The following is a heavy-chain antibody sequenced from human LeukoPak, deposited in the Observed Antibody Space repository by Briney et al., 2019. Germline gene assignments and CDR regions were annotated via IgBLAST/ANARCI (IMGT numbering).Heavy chain of an antibody. CDR2: ISHSGNT. CDR1: GFSISSGHY. CDR3: ARARVVHYNFRSGLHWYFDV. Sequence: PSETLSLTCAVSGFSISSGHYWAWIRQSPGKGLEWIGTISHSGNTYYNSSLKRRLAVSVDTSRNHFSLNLSSLTAADTAVYHCARARVVHYNFRSGLHWYFDVWGRGTLVTVSS. J-gene: IGHJ2*01. D-gene: IGHD3-3*01. V-gene: IGHV4-38-2*01.